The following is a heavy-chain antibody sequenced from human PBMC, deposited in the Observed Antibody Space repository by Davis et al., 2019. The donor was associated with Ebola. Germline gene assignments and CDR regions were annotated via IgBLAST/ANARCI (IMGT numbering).Heavy chain of an antibody. CDR3: ANAATYGDYVHYYYGMDV. D-gene: IGHD4-17*01. J-gene: IGHJ6*04. CDR2: ISSSSRYI. V-gene: IGHV3-21*04. Sequence: GGSLRLSCAASGFTFSSYSMNCVRPAPGKGLAWVSSISSSSRYIYYADSAKGRFTISRDNAKNSLYLQMNSLRAEDTAVYYCANAATYGDYVHYYYGMDVWGKGTTVTVSS. CDR1: GFTFSSYS.